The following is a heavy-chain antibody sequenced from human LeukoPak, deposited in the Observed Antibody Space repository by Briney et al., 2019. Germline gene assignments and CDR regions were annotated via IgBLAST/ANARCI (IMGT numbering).Heavy chain of an antibody. Sequence: SETLSLTCAVYGGSFSGYYWSWIRQPPGKGLEWIGEINHSGSTNYNPSLKSRVTISVDTSKNQFSLKLSSVTAADTAVYYCARGRGTIFGVPRDFDYWGQGTLVTVSS. D-gene: IGHD3-3*01. V-gene: IGHV4-34*01. CDR2: INHSGST. CDR1: GGSFSGYY. CDR3: ARGRGTIFGVPRDFDY. J-gene: IGHJ4*02.